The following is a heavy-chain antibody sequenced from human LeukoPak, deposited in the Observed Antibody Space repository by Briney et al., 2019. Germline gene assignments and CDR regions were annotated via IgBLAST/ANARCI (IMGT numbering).Heavy chain of an antibody. CDR1: GGSFSGYY. V-gene: IGHV4-34*01. Sequence: SETLSLTCAVYGGSFSGYYWSWIRQPPGKGLEWIGEINHSGSTNYNPSLKSRVSISVDTSKNQFSLKLRSVTAADTAVYYCAREMMSIPRDWGQGTLVTVSS. D-gene: IGHD6-6*01. J-gene: IGHJ4*02. CDR3: AREMMSIPRD. CDR2: INHSGST.